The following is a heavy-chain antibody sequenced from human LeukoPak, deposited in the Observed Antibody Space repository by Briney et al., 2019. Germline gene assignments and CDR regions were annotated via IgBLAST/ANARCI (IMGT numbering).Heavy chain of an antibody. CDR3: VRGGYCSSTICYWYNAFDM. D-gene: IGHD2-2*01. CDR2: FATGGSAI. Sequence: GGSLRLSCAASGFTFSSYEMSWVRQAPGKGLEWVSYFATGGSAIYYADSVKGRFTISRDNAKNSLYLQMNSLRAEDMAVYYCVRGGYCSSTICYWYNAFDMWGQGTMVTVSS. CDR1: GFTFSSYE. J-gene: IGHJ3*02. V-gene: IGHV3-48*03.